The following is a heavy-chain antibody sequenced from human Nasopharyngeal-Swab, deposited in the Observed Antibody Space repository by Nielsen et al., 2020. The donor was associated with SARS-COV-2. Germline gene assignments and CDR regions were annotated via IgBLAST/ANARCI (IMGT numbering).Heavy chain of an antibody. CDR1: GFTFSSHW. CDR2: IKQDGSEK. D-gene: IGHD7-27*01. CDR3: AKHSPHSPPGDRVFDY. V-gene: IGHV3-7*03. J-gene: IGHJ4*02. Sequence: GESLKISCAASGFTFSSHWMSWVRQAPGKGLEWVANIKQDGSEKYYVDSVKGRFTISRDNAKNSLYLQMNSLTADDTAVYYCAKHSPHSPPGDRVFDYWGQGTLVTVSS.